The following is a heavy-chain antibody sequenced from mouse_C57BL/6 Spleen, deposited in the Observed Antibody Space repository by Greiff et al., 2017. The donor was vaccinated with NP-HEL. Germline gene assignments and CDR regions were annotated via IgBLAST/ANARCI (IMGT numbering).Heavy chain of an antibody. Sequence: EVMLVESGGGLVKPGGSLKLSCAASGFTFSDYGMHWVRQAPEKGLEWVAYISSGSSTIYYADTVKGRFTISRDNAKNTLFLQMTSLRSEDTAMYYCARQLRLPFDYWGQGTTLTVSS. CDR3: ARQLRLPFDY. CDR1: GFTFSDYG. J-gene: IGHJ2*01. CDR2: ISSGSSTI. V-gene: IGHV5-17*01. D-gene: IGHD3-2*02.